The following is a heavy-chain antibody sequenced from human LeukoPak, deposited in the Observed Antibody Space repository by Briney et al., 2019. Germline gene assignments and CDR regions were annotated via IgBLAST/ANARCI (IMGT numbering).Heavy chain of an antibody. V-gene: IGHV5-51*01. J-gene: IGHJ6*02. CDR3: ARRGGYGDYDGGMDV. CDR1: GNSFTNYW. D-gene: IGHD4-17*01. CDR2: IYPGDSYT. Sequence: GESLKISCKGSGNSFTNYWIGWVRQMPGKGLEWMGIIYPGDSYTRYSPSFQGQVTISADKSISTAYLQWGSLKASDTAMYYCARRGGYGDYDGGMDVLGQGTTVTVSS.